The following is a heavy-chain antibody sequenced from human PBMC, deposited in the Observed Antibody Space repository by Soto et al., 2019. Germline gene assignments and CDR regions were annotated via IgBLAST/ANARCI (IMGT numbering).Heavy chain of an antibody. V-gene: IGHV3-74*01. CDR3: ARMRFGPPRGYSYGLTRLVDAFDI. Sequence: GGSLRLSCAASGFTFSSYWMHWVRQAPGKGLVWVSRINSDGSSTSYADSVKGRFTISRDNAKNTLYLQMNSLRAEDTAVYYCARMRFGPPRGYSYGLTRLVDAFDIWGQGTMVTVSS. CDR2: INSDGSST. J-gene: IGHJ3*02. CDR1: GFTFSSYW. D-gene: IGHD5-18*01.